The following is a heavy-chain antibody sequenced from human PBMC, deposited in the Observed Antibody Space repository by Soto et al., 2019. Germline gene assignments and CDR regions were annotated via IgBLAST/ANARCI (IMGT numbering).Heavy chain of an antibody. CDR3: ARRETIAAAGIGQAPRIAGMDV. CDR1: GYSFTSHW. D-gene: IGHD6-13*01. J-gene: IGHJ6*02. Sequence: GASLKISCKGSGYSFTSHWIVWVRQMPGKGLEWMGIIYPGDSDTRYSPSFQSQVTISADKSISTAYLQWSSLKASDTAMSYCARRETIAAAGIGQAPRIAGMDVWGQGTTVTVSS. CDR2: IYPGDSDT. V-gene: IGHV5-51*01.